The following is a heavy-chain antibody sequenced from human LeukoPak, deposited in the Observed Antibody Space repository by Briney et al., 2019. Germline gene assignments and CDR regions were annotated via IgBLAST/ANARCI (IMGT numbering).Heavy chain of an antibody. V-gene: IGHV4-39*01. D-gene: IGHD3-9*01. J-gene: IGHJ4*02. Sequence: SETLSLTCTVSGDSISSSSYYWGWIRQPPGKGLEWIGNIYYSGSTYYNPSLKSRVTISVDTSKNQFSLKLSSVTAADTAVYYCARHQILTGYYEAVDYWGQGTLVTVSS. CDR2: IYYSGST. CDR1: GDSISSSSYY. CDR3: ARHQILTGYYEAVDY.